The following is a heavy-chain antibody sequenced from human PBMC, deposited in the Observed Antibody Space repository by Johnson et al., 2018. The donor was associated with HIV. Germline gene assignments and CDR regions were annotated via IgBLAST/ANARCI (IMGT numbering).Heavy chain of an antibody. CDR2: IKQDGSDT. J-gene: IGHJ3*02. V-gene: IGHV3-7*03. D-gene: IGHD6-6*01. Sequence: QAPGKGLEWVANIKQDGSDTYYVDSVKGRVTISRDNARNSLYLQMNSLRAEDTAVYYCAKDMAARTFDAFDIWGQGTMATVSS. CDR3: AKDMAARTFDAFDI.